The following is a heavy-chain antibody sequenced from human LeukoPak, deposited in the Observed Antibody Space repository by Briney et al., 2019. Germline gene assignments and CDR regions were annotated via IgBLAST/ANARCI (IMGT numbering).Heavy chain of an antibody. Sequence: AGGSLRLSCAASGFTFSSYGMHWVRQAPGKGLEWVAVIWYDGSNKYYADSVKGRFTISRDNSKNTLYLQMNSLRAEDTAVYYCVKAPAVAGTYAFDIWGQGTMVTVSS. J-gene: IGHJ3*02. D-gene: IGHD6-19*01. CDR2: IWYDGSNK. V-gene: IGHV3-33*06. CDR1: GFTFSSYG. CDR3: VKAPAVAGTYAFDI.